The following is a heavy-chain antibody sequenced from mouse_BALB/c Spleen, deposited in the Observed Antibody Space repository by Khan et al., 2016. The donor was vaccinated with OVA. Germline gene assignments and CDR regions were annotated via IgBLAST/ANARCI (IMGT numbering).Heavy chain of an antibody. V-gene: IGHV3-2*02. D-gene: IGHD1-1*01. J-gene: IGHJ2*01. CDR3: ARGNYYGYYFDY. Sequence: EVKLLESGPGLVKPSQSLSLTCTVTGYSITSGYAWNWIRQFPGNKLEWMGYISYSGVTSHTPSIKSRISITRNTSRNPFFLQLNSVTTEDAATYYCARGNYYGYYFDYWGQGTTLTVSS. CDR2: ISYSGVT. CDR1: GYSITSGYA.